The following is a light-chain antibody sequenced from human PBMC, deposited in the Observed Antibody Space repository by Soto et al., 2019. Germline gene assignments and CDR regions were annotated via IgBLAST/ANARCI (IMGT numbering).Light chain of an antibody. J-gene: IGKJ2*01. Sequence: EIVVTQTPRTLSLSPGERATLSCRASQSVTSSHLAWYQQKPGQAPRPLIYGASTRATGIPDRFSGSGSDTDFSLTIRRLDPEDFAMYYCLLYFSPDRYTFGPGTKVQIK. CDR2: GAS. CDR1: QSVTSSH. V-gene: IGKV3-20*01. CDR3: LLYFSPDRYT.